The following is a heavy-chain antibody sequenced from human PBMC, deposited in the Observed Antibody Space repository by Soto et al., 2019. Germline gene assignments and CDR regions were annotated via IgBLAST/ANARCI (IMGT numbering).Heavy chain of an antibody. CDR1: GFTFSSYG. CDR3: AKDQGLGPYYYYGMDV. J-gene: IGHJ6*02. V-gene: IGHV3-30*18. CDR2: ISYDGSNK. D-gene: IGHD6-25*01. Sequence: GGSLRLSCAASGFTFSSYGMHWVRQAPCKGLEWVAVISYDGSNKYYADSVKGRFTISRDNSKNTLYLQMNSLRAEDTAVYYCAKDQGLGPYYYYGMDVWGQGTTVTVSS.